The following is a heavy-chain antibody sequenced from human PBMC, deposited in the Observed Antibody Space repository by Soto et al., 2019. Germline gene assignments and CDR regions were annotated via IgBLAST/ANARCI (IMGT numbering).Heavy chain of an antibody. CDR1: GGTFSSYT. J-gene: IGHJ4*02. CDR3: ARDKDNWNYYLDY. CDR2: IIPILGIA. Sequence: QVQLVQSGAEVKKPGSSVKVSCKASGGTFSSYTISWVRQAPGQGLEWMGRIIPILGIANYAQKFQGRVTLTADKSTSTGYMELSSLRSEDTAVYYCARDKDNWNYYLDYWGQGTLVTVSS. V-gene: IGHV1-69*08. D-gene: IGHD1-7*01.